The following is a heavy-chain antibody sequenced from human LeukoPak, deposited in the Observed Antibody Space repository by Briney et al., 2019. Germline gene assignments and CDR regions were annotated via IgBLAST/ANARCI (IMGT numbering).Heavy chain of an antibody. V-gene: IGHV4-30-4*02. J-gene: IGHJ3*02. CDR2: IYYSGST. CDR3: ARVRRHSSQHIRYDAFDI. CDR1: GGSISSGDYY. D-gene: IGHD6-13*01. Sequence: SEILSLTCTVSGGSISSGDYYWSWIRQPPGKGLEWIGYIYYSGSTYYNPSLKSRVTISVDTSKNQFSLKLSSVTAADTAVYYCARVRRHSSQHIRYDAFDIWGQGTMVTVSS.